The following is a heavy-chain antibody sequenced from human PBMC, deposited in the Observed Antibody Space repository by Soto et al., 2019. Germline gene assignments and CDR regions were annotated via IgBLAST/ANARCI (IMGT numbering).Heavy chain of an antibody. V-gene: IGHV3-23*01. CDR3: AKDYAWNYGGWFDP. D-gene: IGHD3-16*01. Sequence: EVQLLESGGGLVQPGGSLRLSCAASGFTFSSYAMSWVRQAPEKGLEWVSGISGSGGSADYADSVKGRFTISRDTSKITLYLQMNSLRAEDTAIYFCAKDYAWNYGGWFDPWGQGTLVTVSS. J-gene: IGHJ5*02. CDR2: ISGSGGSA. CDR1: GFTFSSYA.